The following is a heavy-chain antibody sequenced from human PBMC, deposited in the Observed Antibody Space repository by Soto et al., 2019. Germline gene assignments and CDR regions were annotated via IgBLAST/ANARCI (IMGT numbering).Heavy chain of an antibody. CDR3: ARAPRSWNYVGFWDS. CDR2: INPDGGST. CDR1: GYSFIDHY. Sequence: QVQLVQSGAEAKKPGASVKISCKASGYSFIDHYIHWVRQAPGQGLEWMGVINPDGGSTSYAQKVQGGVSVTAETSRSTVYMDLTSLTLEDTAVYYCARAPRSWNYVGFWDSWGKGTLVTVS. J-gene: IGHJ5*01. V-gene: IGHV1-46*01. D-gene: IGHD3-16*01.